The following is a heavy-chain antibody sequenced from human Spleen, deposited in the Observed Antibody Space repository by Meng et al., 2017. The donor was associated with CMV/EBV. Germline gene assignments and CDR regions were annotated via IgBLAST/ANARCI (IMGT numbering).Heavy chain of an antibody. J-gene: IGHJ4*02. CDR3: ARDFGWWELLTDY. CDR2: IKQEGSEK. Sequence: GESLKISCAASGFTFSSHWMTWVRQAPGKGLEWVANIKQEGSEKYYVDSVKGRFTISRDNSKNTLYLQMNSLRAEDTAVYYCARDFGWWELLTDYWGQGTLVTVSS. V-gene: IGHV3-7*01. D-gene: IGHD1-26*01. CDR1: GFTFSSHW.